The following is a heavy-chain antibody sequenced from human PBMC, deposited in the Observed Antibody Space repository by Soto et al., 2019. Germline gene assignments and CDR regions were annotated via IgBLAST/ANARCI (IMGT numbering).Heavy chain of an antibody. J-gene: IGHJ4*02. V-gene: IGHV1-18*01. D-gene: IGHD3-22*01. CDR3: ARGVDYYDSSGYYDY. Sequence: ASVNVSCKASGYTFTSYGISWVRQAPGQGLEWMGWISAYNGNTNYAQKLQGRVTMTTDTSTSTAYMELRSLRSDDTAVYYCARGVDYYDSSGYYDYWGQGTLVTVSS. CDR2: ISAYNGNT. CDR1: GYTFTSYG.